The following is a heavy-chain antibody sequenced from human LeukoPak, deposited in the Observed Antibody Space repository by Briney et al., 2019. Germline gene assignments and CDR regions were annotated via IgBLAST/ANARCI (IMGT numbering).Heavy chain of an antibody. V-gene: IGHV4-34*01. CDR1: GGSFSGYY. Sequence: SETLSLTCAVYGGSFSGYYWNWIRQPPGKGLEWIGEINHSGSTNYNPSLKSRVTISVDTSKNQFSLKLTSVTAADTAVYYCARGEMATTYYFDYWGQGTLVTVSS. D-gene: IGHD5-24*01. CDR2: INHSGST. J-gene: IGHJ4*02. CDR3: ARGEMATTYYFDY.